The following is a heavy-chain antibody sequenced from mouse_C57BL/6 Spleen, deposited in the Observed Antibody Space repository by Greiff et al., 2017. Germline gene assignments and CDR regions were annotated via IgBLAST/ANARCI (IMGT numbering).Heavy chain of an antibody. D-gene: IGHD1-1*01. CDR2: IDPETGGT. V-gene: IGHV1-15*01. CDR1: GYTFTDYE. CDR3: ARSRYGSS. Sequence: VQLQQSGAELVRPGASVTLSCKASGYTFTDYEMHWVKQTPVHGLEWIGAIDPETGGTAYNQKFKGKAILTADKSSSTAYMGLRSLTSEDSAVYYCARSRYGSSWGQGTTLTVSS. J-gene: IGHJ2*01.